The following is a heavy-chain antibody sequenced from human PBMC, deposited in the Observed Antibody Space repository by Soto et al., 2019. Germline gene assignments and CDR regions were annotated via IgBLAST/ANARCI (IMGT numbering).Heavy chain of an antibody. V-gene: IGHV3-33*01. D-gene: IGHD6-6*01. CDR2: IWYDGSNK. J-gene: IGHJ4*02. CDR1: GFTFSSYG. CDR3: ARDEYSSSSFDY. Sequence: QVQLVESGGGVVQPGRSLRLSCAASGFTFSSYGMHWVRQAPGKGLEWVAVIWYDGSNKYYADSVKGRFTISRDNSKNTLYLQMNSLRAEDTAVYYCARDEYSSSSFDYWGQGTLVTVSS.